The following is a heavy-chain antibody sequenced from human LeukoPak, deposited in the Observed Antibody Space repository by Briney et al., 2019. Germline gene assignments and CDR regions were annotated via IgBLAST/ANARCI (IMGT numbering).Heavy chain of an antibody. D-gene: IGHD6-13*01. J-gene: IGHJ4*01. Sequence: GGSLRLSCAGSGFTFNSYALHWVRQAPGKGLEWVSGISGLGDKQYYADSVKGRFTISRDDSKNTVYLDMNSLRVEETAIYYCAKDSSAWYFYFDSWGQGTPVTVSS. V-gene: IGHV3-23*01. CDR1: GFTFNSYA. CDR3: AKDSSAWYFYFDS. CDR2: ISGLGDKQ.